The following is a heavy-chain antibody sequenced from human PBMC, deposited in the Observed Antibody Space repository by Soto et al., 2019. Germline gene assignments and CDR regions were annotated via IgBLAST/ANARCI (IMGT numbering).Heavy chain of an antibody. V-gene: IGHV1-18*01. D-gene: IGHD4-17*01. CDR2: TSAYNGNT. J-gene: IGHJ4*02. CDR3: ARARATVTTERALGY. CDR1: GYTFYSYD. Sequence: QVQLVQSGAEVKKPGASVKVSCKASGYTFYSYDITWVQQAPGQGLEWMGTTSAYNGNTNFAQNLQGRVTMTKDKSTTTAYMELNSLTSNDTAVYYCARARATVTTERALGYWGQGTLVTVSS.